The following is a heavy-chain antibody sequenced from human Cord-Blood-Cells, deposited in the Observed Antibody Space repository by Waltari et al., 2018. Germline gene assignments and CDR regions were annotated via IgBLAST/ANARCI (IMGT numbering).Heavy chain of an antibody. D-gene: IGHD3-3*01. CDR1: GATFSSYA. V-gene: IGHV1-69*01. J-gene: IGHJ4*02. CDR2: IIPIFGTA. CDR3: ASKTPGGYYVY. Sequence: QVQLVQSGAEVKKPGSSVKVSCKAPGATFSSYAICWVRQDPGQGLEWMVGIIPIFGTANYAQKFQGRVTITADESTSTAYMELSSLRSEDTAVYYCASKTPGGYYVYWGQGTLVTVSS.